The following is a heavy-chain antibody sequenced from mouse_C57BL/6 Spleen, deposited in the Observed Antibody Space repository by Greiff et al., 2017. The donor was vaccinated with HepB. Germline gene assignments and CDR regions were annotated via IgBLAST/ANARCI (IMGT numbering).Heavy chain of an antibody. Sequence: QVQLQQPGAELVRPGSSVKLSCKASGYTFTSYWMDWVKQRPGQGLEWIGNIYPSDSETHYNQKFKDKATLTVDKSSSTAYMQLSSLTSEDSAVYYCARWGNYPSYWYFDVWGTGTTVTVSS. CDR1: GYTFTSYW. D-gene: IGHD2-1*01. V-gene: IGHV1-61*01. CDR2: IYPSDSET. J-gene: IGHJ1*03. CDR3: ARWGNYPSYWYFDV.